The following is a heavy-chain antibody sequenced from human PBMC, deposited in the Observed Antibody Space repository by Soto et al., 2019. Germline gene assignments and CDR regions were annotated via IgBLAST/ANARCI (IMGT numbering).Heavy chain of an antibody. V-gene: IGHV1-2*02. Sequence: QVQLGQSGAEVKKPGASVKVSCEASGYTLIDYYMHWVRQAPGQGFEWMGRISPKSGGTNYAQKFQGRVTMTWNTSLNTAYMELSSLMSEDTAVYYCARPPGYISDWYYFDLWGQGNLVTVPS. J-gene: IGHJ4*02. D-gene: IGHD6-19*01. CDR3: ARPPGYISDWYYFDL. CDR1: GYTLIDYY. CDR2: ISPKSGGT.